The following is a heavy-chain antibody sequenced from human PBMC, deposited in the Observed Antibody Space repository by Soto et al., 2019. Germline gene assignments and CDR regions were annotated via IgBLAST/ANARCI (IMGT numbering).Heavy chain of an antibody. CDR1: GFTFSSYW. CDR3: ARSYTLWFGEFTGDY. J-gene: IGHJ4*02. CDR2: IKQDGSEK. V-gene: IGHV3-7*01. D-gene: IGHD3-10*01. Sequence: EVQLVESGGGLVQPGGSLRLSCAASGFTFSSYWMSWVRQAPGKGLEWVANIKQDGSEKYYVDSVKGRFTISRDNAKNSLYLQMNSLRAEDTAVYYCARSYTLWFGEFTGDYWGQGTLVTVSS.